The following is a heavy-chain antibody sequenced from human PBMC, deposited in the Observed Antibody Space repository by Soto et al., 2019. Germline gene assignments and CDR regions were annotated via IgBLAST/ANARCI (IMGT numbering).Heavy chain of an antibody. V-gene: IGHV3-7*03. CDR3: ARDQVHYYDSSGYYSPQQY. CDR2: IKPDGSEK. Sequence: GGFLRLSCAASGFTFSDYWMSWVRQAPGKGLEWVANIKPDGSEKYYVDSVKGRFTISRDKAKNSLSLQMKSLRAEDTAVYYCARDQVHYYDSSGYYSPQQYWGQGTLVTVS. D-gene: IGHD3-22*01. J-gene: IGHJ4*02. CDR1: GFTFSDYW.